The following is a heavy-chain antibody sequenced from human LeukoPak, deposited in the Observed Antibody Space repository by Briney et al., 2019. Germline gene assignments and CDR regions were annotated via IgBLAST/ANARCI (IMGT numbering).Heavy chain of an antibody. CDR2: VYYTGST. D-gene: IGHD6-13*01. V-gene: IGHV4-59*01. CDR3: ARISSSNWYNERGAFDV. CDR1: GGSISSYY. J-gene: IGHJ3*01. Sequence: PSETLSLTCTVSGGSISSYYWSWVRQPPEKGLEWIGFVYYTGSTNYSPSLKSRVTISVDTSKNQFSLKLRSVTAADTAVYYCARISSSNWYNERGAFDVWGQGTMVTVSS.